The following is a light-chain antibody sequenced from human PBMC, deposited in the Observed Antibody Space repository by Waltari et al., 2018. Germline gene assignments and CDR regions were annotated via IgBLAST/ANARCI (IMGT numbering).Light chain of an antibody. CDR1: SGPNTNI. V-gene: IGLV4-69*01. J-gene: IGLJ3*02. CDR3: KIGGHGIWV. Sequence: LVLTQSPSASASLGASTKLTCTLRSGPNTNISAWLQQHPPERGPRYLMKVNSDGSHSRGDGIPDLISTSSTAADPYLIIASLSSEDEAHNYSKIGGHGIWVFCGVNKLTVL. CDR2: VNSDGSH.